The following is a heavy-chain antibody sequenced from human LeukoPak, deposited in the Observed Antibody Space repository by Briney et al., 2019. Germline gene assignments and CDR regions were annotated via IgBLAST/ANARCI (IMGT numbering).Heavy chain of an antibody. J-gene: IGHJ4*02. Sequence: GGSLRLSCAASGFTFSSYAMSWVRQAPGKGLEWVSAISGSGGSTYYADSVKGRFTISRDNSKHPLYLQMNRMRAEDTAVYYCAKDRDGDFVVDYWGQGTLVTVSS. CDR3: AKDRDGDFVVDY. D-gene: IGHD4-17*01. CDR1: GFTFSSYA. CDR2: ISGSGGST. V-gene: IGHV3-23*01.